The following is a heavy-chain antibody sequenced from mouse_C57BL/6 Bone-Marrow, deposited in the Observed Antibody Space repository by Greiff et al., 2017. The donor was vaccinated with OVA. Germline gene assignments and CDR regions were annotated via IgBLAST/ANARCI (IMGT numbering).Heavy chain of an antibody. J-gene: IGHJ3*01. CDR1: GYAFSSYW. CDR2: IYPGDGDT. Sequence: QVQLQQSGAELVKPGASVKISCKASGYAFSSYWMNWVQQRPGKGLEWIGQIYPGDGDTNYNGKFKGKATLTADKSSSTAYMQLSSLTSEDSAVYFCERSSYGNDAAWFAYWGKGTLVTVSA. V-gene: IGHV1-80*01. D-gene: IGHD2-9*01. CDR3: ERSSYGNDAAWFAY.